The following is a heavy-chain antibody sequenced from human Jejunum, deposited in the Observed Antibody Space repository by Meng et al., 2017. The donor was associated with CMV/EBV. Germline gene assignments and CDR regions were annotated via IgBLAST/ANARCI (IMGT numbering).Heavy chain of an antibody. CDR1: GFTLNAFC. Sequence: ASGFTLNAFCMTWVRQAPGKGLVWVAPIDKTGGTTIWDADVVEGLFTVSKDDDERLHFLKMSRLRADDTAVYYCAGPRSSYGGLLHYWGQGTLVTVSS. CDR2: IDKTGGTT. V-gene: IGHV3-11*01. J-gene: IGHJ4*02. D-gene: IGHD1-26*01. CDR3: AGPRSSYGGLLHY.